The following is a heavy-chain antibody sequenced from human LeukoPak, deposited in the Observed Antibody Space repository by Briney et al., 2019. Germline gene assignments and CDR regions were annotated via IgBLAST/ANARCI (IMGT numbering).Heavy chain of an antibody. V-gene: IGHV3-53*01. J-gene: IGHJ4*02. D-gene: IGHD6-13*01. Sequence: GGSLRLSCAASGVTVSSNYMSWVRQAPGKGLEWVSVIYSGGSTYYADSVKGRFTISRDNSKNTLYLQMNSLRAEDTAVYYCACSYSSSWAGLVDYWGQGTLVAVSS. CDR1: GVTVSSNY. CDR3: ACSYSSSWAGLVDY. CDR2: IYSGGST.